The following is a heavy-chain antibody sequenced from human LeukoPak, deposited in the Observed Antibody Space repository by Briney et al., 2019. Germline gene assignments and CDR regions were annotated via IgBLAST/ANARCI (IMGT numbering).Heavy chain of an antibody. D-gene: IGHD3-22*01. V-gene: IGHV3-48*01. CDR3: AREYYYDSSGYWSDAFDI. CDR2: ISSSGSTI. Sequence: TGGSLRLSCAASGFTFSSYSMNWVRQAPGKGLEWVSYISSSGSTIYYADSVKGRFTISRDNSKNTLYLQMNSLRAEDTAVYYCAREYYYDSSGYWSDAFDIWGQGTMVTVSS. CDR1: GFTFSSYS. J-gene: IGHJ3*02.